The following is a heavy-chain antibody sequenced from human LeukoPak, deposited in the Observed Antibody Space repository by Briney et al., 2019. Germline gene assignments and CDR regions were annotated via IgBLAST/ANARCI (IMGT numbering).Heavy chain of an antibody. Sequence: PSETLSLTCAVSGYSISSGHYWSWIRQPAGKGLEWIGRIYTSGSTNYNPSLKSRVTISVDTSKNQFSLKLSSVTAADTAVYYCARFLGHFYYYMDVWGEGTTVTISS. D-gene: IGHD2/OR15-2a*01. CDR2: IYTSGST. CDR3: ARFLGHFYYYMDV. CDR1: GYSISSGHY. V-gene: IGHV4-61*02. J-gene: IGHJ6*03.